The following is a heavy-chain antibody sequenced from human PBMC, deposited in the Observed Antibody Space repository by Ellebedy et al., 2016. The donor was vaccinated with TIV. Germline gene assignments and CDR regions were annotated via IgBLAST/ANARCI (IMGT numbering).Heavy chain of an antibody. D-gene: IGHD2-15*01. Sequence: GGSLRLXCAASGFTFSSYSMNWVRQAPGKGLEWVSYISSSSSTIYYADSVKGRFTISRDNAKNSLYLQMNSLRDEDTAVYYCARYCSGGSCYVPHGVAFDIWGQGTVVTVSS. V-gene: IGHV3-48*02. CDR3: ARYCSGGSCYVPHGVAFDI. CDR2: ISSSSSTI. CDR1: GFTFSSYS. J-gene: IGHJ3*02.